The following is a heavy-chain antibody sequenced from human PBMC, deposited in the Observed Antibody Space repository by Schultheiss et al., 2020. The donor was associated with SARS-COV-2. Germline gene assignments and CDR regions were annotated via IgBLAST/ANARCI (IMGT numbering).Heavy chain of an antibody. J-gene: IGHJ4*02. CDR2: IKQDGSEK. CDR1: GFTFSSYW. D-gene: IGHD5-24*01. CDR3: AAEPDGYNYFHY. Sequence: GGSLRLSCAASGFTFSSYWMSWVRQAPGKGLEWVANIKQDGSEKYYVDSVKGRFTISRDNAKNSLYLQMNSLRSEDTAVYYCAAEPDGYNYFHYWGQGTLVTVSS. V-gene: IGHV3-7*03.